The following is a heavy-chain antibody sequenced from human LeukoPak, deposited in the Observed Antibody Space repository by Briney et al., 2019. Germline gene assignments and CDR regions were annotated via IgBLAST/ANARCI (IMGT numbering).Heavy chain of an antibody. CDR2: INHSGST. CDR3: ARPSGYCSGGSCYFDY. Sequence: PSETLSLTCAVYGGSFSGYYWSWIRQPPGKGLEWIGEINHSGSTNYNPSLKSRVTISVDTSKNQFSLKLSSVTAADTAVYYCARPSGYCSGGSCYFDYWGQGTLVTVSS. D-gene: IGHD2-15*01. CDR1: GGSFSGYY. V-gene: IGHV4-34*01. J-gene: IGHJ4*02.